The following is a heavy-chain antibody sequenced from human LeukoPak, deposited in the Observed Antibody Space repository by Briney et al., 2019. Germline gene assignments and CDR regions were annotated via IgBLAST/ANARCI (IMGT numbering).Heavy chain of an antibody. CDR1: GGSISSYY. V-gene: IGHV4-4*07. D-gene: IGHD3-10*01. CDR2: IYASGST. Sequence: KTSETLSLTCTVSGGSISSYYCSWIRLPAGKGLEWIGRIYASGSTNFSPSLKSRLTMSVDTSKTKFSLKLSSVTAADSAVYYCARGGLYGMDVWGQGTTVTVSS. CDR3: ARGGLYGMDV. J-gene: IGHJ6*02.